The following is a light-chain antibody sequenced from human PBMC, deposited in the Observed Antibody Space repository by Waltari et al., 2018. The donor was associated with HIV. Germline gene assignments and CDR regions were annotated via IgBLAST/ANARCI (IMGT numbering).Light chain of an antibody. J-gene: IGKJ4*01. CDR1: QDISNY. CDR2: GAS. V-gene: IGKV1-27*01. CDR3: QRYNSAPLT. Sequence: DIQMTQSPSSLSASVGDRVTITCRASQDISNYLAWYQQKPGKVPKVLIYGASSLQLGVPSRFSGSGSGTDFTLTSSSLQPEDVATYYCQRYNSAPLTFGGGTKVEIK.